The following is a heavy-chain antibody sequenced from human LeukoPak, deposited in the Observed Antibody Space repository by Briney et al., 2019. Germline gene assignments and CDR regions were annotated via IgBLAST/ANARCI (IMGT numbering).Heavy chain of an antibody. J-gene: IGHJ5*02. CDR2: INWDDQK. V-gene: IGHV2-5*02. D-gene: IGHD3-22*01. Sequence: SGPTLVKPTQTLTLTCTFSGFSLTTSGVGVGWIRQPPGKALEWLALINWDDQKVYSPSLQSRLSITKDTSKNQVVLTMTNVDPVDTATYYCAHRRDSSGYQYRYWFAPWGQGTLVTVSS. CDR1: GFSLTTSGVG. CDR3: AHRRDSSGYQYRYWFAP.